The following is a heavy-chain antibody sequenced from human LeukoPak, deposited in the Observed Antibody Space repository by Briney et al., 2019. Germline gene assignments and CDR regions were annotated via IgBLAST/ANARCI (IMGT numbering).Heavy chain of an antibody. Sequence: GGSLRLSCAASGFTFSSCAMHWVRQAPGKGLEYVSAISSNGGSTYYANSVKGRFTISRDNSKNTLYLQMGSLRAEDTAVYYCARCLPYDFWSGRGPVWFDPWGQGTLVTVS. D-gene: IGHD3-3*01. CDR1: GFTFSSCA. V-gene: IGHV3-64*01. CDR2: ISSNGGST. J-gene: IGHJ5*02. CDR3: ARCLPYDFWSGRGPVWFDP.